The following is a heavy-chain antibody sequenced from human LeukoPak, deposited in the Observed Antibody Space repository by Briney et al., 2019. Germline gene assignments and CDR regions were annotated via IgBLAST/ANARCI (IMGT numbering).Heavy chain of an antibody. CDR1: GFSFSRYS. J-gene: IGHJ4*02. CDR2: ISSSGSTI. Sequence: GGSLRLSCAASGFSFSRYSMNWARQAPGKGLEWISYISSSGSTIYYADSVKGRFTISRDNAKTSLHLQMNSLRGEDTALYYCVNVETGYWGQGTLVTVSS. V-gene: IGHV3-48*04. CDR3: VNVETGY.